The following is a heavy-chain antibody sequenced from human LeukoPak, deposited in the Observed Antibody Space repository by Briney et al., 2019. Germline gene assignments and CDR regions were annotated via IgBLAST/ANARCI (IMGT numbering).Heavy chain of an antibody. Sequence: SETLSLTCTVSGGSISSNNWWWSWVRQPPGKGLEWIGEIYHSGSTNYNPSLKSRVTMSVDKSKNQFSLKLSSVTAADTAVYYCASAEPRGIIWYPYWGQGALVTVSS. CDR3: ASAEPRGIIWYPY. CDR2: IYHSGST. D-gene: IGHD6-13*01. CDR1: GGSISSNNW. V-gene: IGHV4-4*02. J-gene: IGHJ4*02.